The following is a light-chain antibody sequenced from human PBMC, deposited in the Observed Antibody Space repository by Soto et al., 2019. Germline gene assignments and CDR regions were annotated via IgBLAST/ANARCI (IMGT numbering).Light chain of an antibody. Sequence: DIQMTQSRSSLSASVGLRVTITCRASQSISSYLNWYQQKKGKAPKLLIYAASSLQSGVPSRFSGSGYGTDFNLTISSLQTEDFATYYCQQSYSTPRTFGQGTKVDI. V-gene: IGKV1-39*01. J-gene: IGKJ1*01. CDR1: QSISSY. CDR2: AAS. CDR3: QQSYSTPRT.